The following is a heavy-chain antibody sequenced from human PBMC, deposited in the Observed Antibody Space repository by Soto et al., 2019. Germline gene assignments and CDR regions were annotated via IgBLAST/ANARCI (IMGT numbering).Heavy chain of an antibody. CDR2: VSHDGRNT. CDR3: AKGGRHWLVTYDFNY. J-gene: IGHJ4*02. V-gene: IGHV3-30*18. D-gene: IGHD6-19*01. Sequence: VQLVESGGGVVQPGRSLRLSCAASGFTFSDYAMHWVLQAPVKGLEWVAVVSHDGRNTHYAESVKGRFTISRDSSKNTVSLEMTSLRAEDTAVYYCAKGGRHWLVTYDFNYWVQGALVTVSS. CDR1: GFTFSDYA.